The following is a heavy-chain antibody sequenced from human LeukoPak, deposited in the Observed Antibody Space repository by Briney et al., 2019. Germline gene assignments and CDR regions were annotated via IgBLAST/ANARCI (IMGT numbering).Heavy chain of an antibody. J-gene: IGHJ4*02. CDR1: GFTVSGNY. Sequence: GGSLRLSCAVSGFTVSGNYMSWVRQAPGKGLEWVSLIYSGDTTLYADSVKGRFTISSDISKNTLYLQMNSLRAEDTAVYYCARRAGGYSHPYDYWGQGILVTVSS. V-gene: IGHV3-53*01. CDR3: ARRAGGYSHPYDY. CDR2: IYSGDTT. D-gene: IGHD4-23*01.